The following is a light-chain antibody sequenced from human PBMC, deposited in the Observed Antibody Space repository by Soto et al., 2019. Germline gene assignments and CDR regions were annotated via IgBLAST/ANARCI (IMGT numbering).Light chain of an antibody. V-gene: IGKV3-15*01. CDR1: QSVSSK. CDR3: QQYHNWPPT. J-gene: IGKJ1*01. CDR2: GAS. Sequence: EIVFTQSPVTLSLSPVERATLSCSAIQSVSQSVSSKLAWYQQKPGRAPRLLIHGASTRATGIPARFSGSGSGTEFTLTISSLQSEDLAVYFCQQYHNWPPTFGQGTKVDIK.